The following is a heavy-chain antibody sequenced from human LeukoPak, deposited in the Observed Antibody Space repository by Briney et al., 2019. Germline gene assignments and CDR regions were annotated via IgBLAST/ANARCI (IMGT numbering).Heavy chain of an antibody. D-gene: IGHD6-19*01. Sequence: PGGSLRLSCAASGFTVSSNYMSWVRQAPGKGLEWVAVISYDGSNKYYADSVKGRFTISRDNSKNTLYLQMNSLRAEDTAVYYCARGSQWLVTYYYMDVWGKGTTVTVSS. CDR1: GFTVSSNY. CDR2: ISYDGSNK. V-gene: IGHV3-30-3*01. J-gene: IGHJ6*03. CDR3: ARGSQWLVTYYYMDV.